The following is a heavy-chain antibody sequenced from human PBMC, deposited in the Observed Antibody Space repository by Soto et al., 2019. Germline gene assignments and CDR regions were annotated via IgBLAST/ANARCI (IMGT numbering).Heavy chain of an antibody. Sequence: PSETLSLTWAVYGGSFSGYYWSWIRQPPGKGLEWIGEINHSGSTYYNPSLKSRVTISLDTSKNQFSLKVNSVSAADTAVYYCARDRSNSPDFFDPWGQGTLVTSPQ. CDR2: INHSGST. CDR3: ARDRSNSPDFFDP. V-gene: IGHV4-34*01. J-gene: IGHJ5*02. CDR1: GGSFSGYY. D-gene: IGHD1-1*01.